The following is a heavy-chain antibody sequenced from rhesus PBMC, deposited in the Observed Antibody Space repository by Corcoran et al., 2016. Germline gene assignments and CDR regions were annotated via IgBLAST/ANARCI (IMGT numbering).Heavy chain of an antibody. CDR2: IGGSSGST. J-gene: IGHJ1*01. V-gene: IGHV4-127*01. Sequence: QVQLQESGPGLVKPSETLSLTCAVSGYSISSGYGWSWIRQPPGKGLEWIGYIGGSSGSTNYNPSLRSRVTMSKATSKNQFALKLGSVTAADTSVYYGAMYSWNNVVYFEFWGQGALVTVSS. D-gene: IGHD1-20*01. CDR3: AMYSWNNVVYFEF. CDR1: GYSISSGYG.